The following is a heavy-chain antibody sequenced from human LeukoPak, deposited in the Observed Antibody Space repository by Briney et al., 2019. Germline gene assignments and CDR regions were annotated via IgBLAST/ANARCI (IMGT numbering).Heavy chain of an antibody. J-gene: IGHJ4*02. CDR1: GGPISSYY. D-gene: IGHD5-18*01. CDR2: IYYSGST. CDR3: ARADVDTAMVYFDY. Sequence: SETLSLTCTVSGGPISSYYWSWIRQPPGKGLEWIGYIYYSGSTNYNPSLESRVTISVDTSKNQFSLKLSSVTAADTAVYYCARADVDTAMVYFDYWGQGTLVTVSS. V-gene: IGHV4-59*01.